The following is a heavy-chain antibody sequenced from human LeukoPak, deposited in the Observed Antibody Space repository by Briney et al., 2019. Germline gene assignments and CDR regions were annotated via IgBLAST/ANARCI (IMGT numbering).Heavy chain of an antibody. D-gene: IGHD6-19*01. V-gene: IGHV4-59*08. CDR1: GGSISTYY. CDR3: ARHPSAVAGKTFDC. J-gene: IGHJ4*02. Sequence: SETLSLTCTVSGGSISTYYWSWIRQPSGKGLEWIASTYYSGSSTYYNPSLKSRVTISADMSKNQLSLKLTSVTAADTAVYFCARHPSAVAGKTFDCWGQGTLVTVSS. CDR2: TYYSGSST.